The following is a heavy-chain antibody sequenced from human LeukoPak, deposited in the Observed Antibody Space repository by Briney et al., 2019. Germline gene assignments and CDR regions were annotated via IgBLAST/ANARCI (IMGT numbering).Heavy chain of an antibody. Sequence: PGGSLRLSCAASGFTFSSYSMNWVRQAPGKGLDWVSSISSSSDYIYYADSVKGRFAISRDSAKNSLYLQLNSLRAEDTAVYYCAIRGHSNAFDYWGQGTLVTVSS. CDR3: AIRGHSNAFDY. J-gene: IGHJ4*02. D-gene: IGHD5-18*01. CDR2: ISSSSDYI. V-gene: IGHV3-21*01. CDR1: GFTFSSYS.